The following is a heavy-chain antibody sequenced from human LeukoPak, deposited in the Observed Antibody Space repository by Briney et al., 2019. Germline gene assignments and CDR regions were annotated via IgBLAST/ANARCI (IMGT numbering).Heavy chain of an antibody. Sequence: GGSLRLSCAAPGFTFSTYGMHWVRQAQGKGLEWVSLIWNDGSNEHYADSVKGRFTISRDNSRNTLYLQMNSLRDEDTAVYDCARGVLSIAEATTSWYLDYWGQGTLVTVSS. V-gene: IGHV3-33*01. CDR3: ARGVLSIAEATTSWYLDY. J-gene: IGHJ4*02. D-gene: IGHD1-26*01. CDR1: GFTFSTYG. CDR2: IWNDGSNE.